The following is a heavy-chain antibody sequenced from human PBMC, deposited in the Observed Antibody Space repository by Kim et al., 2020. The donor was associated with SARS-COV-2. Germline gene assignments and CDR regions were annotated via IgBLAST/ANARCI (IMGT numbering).Heavy chain of an antibody. Sequence: ASVKVSCKASGYTFTSYYMHWVRQAPGQGLEWMGIINPSGGSTSYAQKFQGRVTMTRDTSTSTVYMELSSLRSEDTAVYYCARVDQLLEYSSSSGAFDIWGQGTMVTVSS. CDR1: GYTFTSYY. J-gene: IGHJ3*02. D-gene: IGHD6-6*01. CDR3: ARVDQLLEYSSSSGAFDI. CDR2: INPSGGST. V-gene: IGHV1-46*01.